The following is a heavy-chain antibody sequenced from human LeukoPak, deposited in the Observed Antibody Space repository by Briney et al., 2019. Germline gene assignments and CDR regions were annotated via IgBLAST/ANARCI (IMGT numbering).Heavy chain of an antibody. CDR1: GGSFSGYY. CDR3: ARKSYYDFWSGYSGSNWLDP. J-gene: IGHJ5*02. Sequence: SETLSLTCAVYGGSFSGYYWSWIRQPPGRGLEWIGEINHSGSTNYNPSLKSRVTISVDTSKNQFSLKLSSVTAADTAVYYCARKSYYDFWSGYSGSNWLDPWGQGTLVTVSS. CDR2: INHSGST. V-gene: IGHV4-34*01. D-gene: IGHD3-3*01.